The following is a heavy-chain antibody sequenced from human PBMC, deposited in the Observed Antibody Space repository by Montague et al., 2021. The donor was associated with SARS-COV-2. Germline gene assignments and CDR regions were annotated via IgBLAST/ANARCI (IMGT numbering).Heavy chain of an antibody. D-gene: IGHD3-22*01. Sequence: TLSLTCSVSGGSISSGSYYWTWIRQPAGKGLEWIGRIYTSGSANYNASLKSRVTISLDASKNQFSLKLSSVTAADTAVYYCARDRERYDASDYSGVYYYYGMDVWGQGTTVTVSS. V-gene: IGHV4-61*02. CDR1: GGSISSGSYY. CDR3: ARDRERYDASDYSGVYYYYGMDV. CDR2: IYTSGSA. J-gene: IGHJ6*02.